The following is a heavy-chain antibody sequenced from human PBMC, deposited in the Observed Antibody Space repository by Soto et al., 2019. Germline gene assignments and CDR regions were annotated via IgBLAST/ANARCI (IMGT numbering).Heavy chain of an antibody. D-gene: IGHD3-3*01. CDR2: ISSSGSTI. Sequence: GRSLRLSCAASGFTFSDYYMSWIRQAPGKGLEWVSYISSSGSTIYYADSVKGRFTISRDNAKNSLYLQMNSLRAEDTAVYYCARAYDFWSVRVADYWGQGTLVTVSS. CDR1: GFTFSDYY. CDR3: ARAYDFWSVRVADY. V-gene: IGHV3-11*01. J-gene: IGHJ4*02.